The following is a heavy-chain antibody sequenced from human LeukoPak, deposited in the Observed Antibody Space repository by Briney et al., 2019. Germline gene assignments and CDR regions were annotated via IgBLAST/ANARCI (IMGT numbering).Heavy chain of an antibody. CDR3: ARELGIWFDP. D-gene: IGHD7-27*01. V-gene: IGHV4-59*01. CDR1: SGSISSYY. J-gene: IGHJ5*02. CDR2: IYYSGST. Sequence: SETLSLTCTVSSGSISSYYWSWIRQPPGKGLEWIGYIYYSGSTNYNPSLKSRVTISVDTSKNQFSLKLSSVTAADTAVYYCARELGIWFDPWGQGTLVTVSS.